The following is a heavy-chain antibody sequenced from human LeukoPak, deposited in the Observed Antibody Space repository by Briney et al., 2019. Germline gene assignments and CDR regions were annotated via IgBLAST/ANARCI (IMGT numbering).Heavy chain of an antibody. D-gene: IGHD3-22*01. J-gene: IGHJ5*02. CDR2: ISGSGGST. CDR3: ARSYYYDRSAGGWFDP. V-gene: IGHV3-23*01. Sequence: GGSLRLSCAASGFTFSSYAMSWVRQAPGEGLEWVSAISGSGGSTYYADSVKGRFTISRDNSKNTLYLQMNSLRAEDTAVYYCARSYYYDRSAGGWFDPWGQGTLVTVSS. CDR1: GFTFSSYA.